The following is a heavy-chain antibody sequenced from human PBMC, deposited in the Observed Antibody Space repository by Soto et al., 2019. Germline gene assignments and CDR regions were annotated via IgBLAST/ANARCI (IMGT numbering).Heavy chain of an antibody. Sequence: EVHLVESGGGLVQPGGSLRLSCAASGFTVSSTYISWVRQAPGKGLEWVSVIYSDGGTHYADSLKGRFTISRDNSKNTMYLQRNSLRAEDTAVYYCARASYYFYYYMDVWGKGTTVTVSS. CDR2: IYSDGGT. J-gene: IGHJ6*03. CDR3: ARASYYFYYYMDV. V-gene: IGHV3-66*01. CDR1: GFTVSSTY.